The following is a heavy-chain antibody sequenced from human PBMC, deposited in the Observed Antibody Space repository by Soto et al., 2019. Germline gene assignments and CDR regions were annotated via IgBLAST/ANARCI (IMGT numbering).Heavy chain of an antibody. CDR1: GFTVSSNY. D-gene: IGHD3-10*01. Sequence: EVQMVESGGGLIQPGGSLRLSCAAFGFTVSSNYMTWVRQAPGKGLEWVSVIYSGGSTYYADSVKGRFTISRDNSRNTLDLQMNSLRAEDTAVYYCARGFPSMAYYGEYYFDKWGQGTLVTVSS. CDR2: IYSGGST. J-gene: IGHJ4*02. CDR3: ARGFPSMAYYGEYYFDK. V-gene: IGHV3-53*01.